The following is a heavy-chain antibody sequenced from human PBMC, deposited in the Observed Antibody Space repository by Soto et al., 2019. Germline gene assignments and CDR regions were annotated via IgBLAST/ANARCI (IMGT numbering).Heavy chain of an antibody. CDR3: SRGILV. V-gene: IGHV4-31*03. CDR1: GGSMNSGGYC. D-gene: IGHD2-15*01. Sequence: QVQLQESGPGLVKPSQTLSLTCTVSGGSMNSGGYCWNWIRQHPGEGLEWIGCISYGGTTSYNPSLKSRLTISVATSKNQFSLMLNSVTAADAAVYYCSRGILVWGQGTLITVSS. J-gene: IGHJ4*02. CDR2: ISYGGTT.